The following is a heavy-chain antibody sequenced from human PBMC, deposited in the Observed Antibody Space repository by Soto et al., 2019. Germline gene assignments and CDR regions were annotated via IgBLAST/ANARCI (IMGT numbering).Heavy chain of an antibody. CDR3: ARFPTNGNNQY. V-gene: IGHV4-59*01. J-gene: IGHJ4*02. Sequence: ETLSLTCTVSGGSISNYYWSWIRQPPGKGLEWIGYIYYGGNTIYNPSLNSRATISVDTSKNQFSLTLASVTAADTAVYYCARFPTNGNNQYWGQGTLVTVSS. CDR2: IYYGGNT. CDR1: GGSISNYY. D-gene: IGHD2-8*01.